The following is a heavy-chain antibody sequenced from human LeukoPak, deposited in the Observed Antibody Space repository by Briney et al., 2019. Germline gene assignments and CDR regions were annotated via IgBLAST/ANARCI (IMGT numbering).Heavy chain of an antibody. CDR3: ARGKVSTSCYDY. V-gene: IGHV3-53*01. D-gene: IGHD2-2*01. CDR1: GFTVSSNY. CDR2: IYSGGST. J-gene: IGHJ4*02. Sequence: GRSLRLSCAASGFTVSSNYMSWVRQAPGKGLEWVSVIYSGGSTYYADSVKGRFTISRDNSKNTLYLQMNSLRAEDTAVYYCARGKVSTSCYDYWGQGTLVTVSS.